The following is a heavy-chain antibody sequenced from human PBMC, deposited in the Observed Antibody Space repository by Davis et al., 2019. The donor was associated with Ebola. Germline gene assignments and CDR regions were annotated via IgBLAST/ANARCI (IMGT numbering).Heavy chain of an antibody. CDR3: AKGRPVVVVAAEFDY. D-gene: IGHD2-15*01. Sequence: GGSLRLSCAASGFTFSSYGMHWVRQAPGKGLEWVAVISYDGSNEYYADSVKGRFTISRDNSKNTLYLQMNSLRVEDTAVYYCAKGRPVVVVAAEFDYWGQGTLVTVSS. CDR1: GFTFSSYG. J-gene: IGHJ4*02. CDR2: ISYDGSNE. V-gene: IGHV3-30*18.